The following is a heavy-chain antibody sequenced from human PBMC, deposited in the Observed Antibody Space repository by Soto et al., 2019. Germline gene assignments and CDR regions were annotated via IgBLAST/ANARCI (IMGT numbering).Heavy chain of an antibody. V-gene: IGHV1-46*01. CDR3: ARAAYYYDRRGEYHLEY. CDR2: IGPSSGDT. D-gene: IGHD3-22*01. J-gene: IGHJ4*02. CDR1: GYTFTKYY. Sequence: ASVKVSCKASGYTFTKYYLHWVRQAPGHGLEWVGIIGPSSGDTTNAQSFQGRLILTRDTSTSTVYLELSSLTSDDTAVYYCARAAYYYDRRGEYHLEYWGQGTRVTVSS.